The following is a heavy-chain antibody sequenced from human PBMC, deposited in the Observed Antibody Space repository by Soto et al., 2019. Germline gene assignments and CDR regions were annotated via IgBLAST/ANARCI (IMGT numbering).Heavy chain of an antibody. CDR1: GFIFSSYA. D-gene: IGHD6-13*01. CDR3: VKGISSSSVSY. V-gene: IGHV3-23*01. J-gene: IGHJ4*02. Sequence: GSLRLSCAASGFIFSSYAMSWVRQAPGKGLEWVSAISGSGGSTYYADSVKGRFTISRDNSKNTLYLQMSSLRAEDTAVYYCVKGISSSSVSYWGQGTLVTVSS. CDR2: ISGSGGST.